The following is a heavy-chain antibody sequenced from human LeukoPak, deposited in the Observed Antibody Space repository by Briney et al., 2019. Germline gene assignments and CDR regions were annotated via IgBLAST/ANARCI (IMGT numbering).Heavy chain of an antibody. J-gene: IGHJ4*02. CDR3: ARGVYSSSWYSDY. D-gene: IGHD6-13*01. V-gene: IGHV3-7*02. CDR1: GFTFSNYW. CDR2: LKEDGSEK. Sequence: GGSLRLSCAASGFTFSNYWMSWVRQAPGKGLEWVASLKEDGSEKDYVDSVKGRFTISRDNAKNSLYLQMDSLRAEDTAVYYCARGVYSSSWYSDYWGQGTLVTVSS.